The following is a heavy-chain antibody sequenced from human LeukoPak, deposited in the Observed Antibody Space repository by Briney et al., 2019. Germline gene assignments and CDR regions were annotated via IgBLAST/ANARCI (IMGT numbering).Heavy chain of an antibody. CDR2: IIPIFGTV. D-gene: IGHD3-10*01. V-gene: IGHV1-69*06. CDR3: ATEAPSGGYYPPGLRWFDP. J-gene: IGHJ5*02. Sequence: GASVKVSCKASGGTFSSSAISWVRQAPGQGLEWMGGIIPIFGTVNYAQRFQGRVTITADKSTSTAYMELSSLRSEDTAVYYCATEAPSGGYYPPGLRWFDPWGQGTLVTVSS. CDR1: GGTFSSSA.